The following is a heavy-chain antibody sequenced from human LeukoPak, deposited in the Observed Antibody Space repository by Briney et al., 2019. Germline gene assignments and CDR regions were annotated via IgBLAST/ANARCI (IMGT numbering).Heavy chain of an antibody. Sequence: GSSVKVSCKASGGTFSSYAISWVRQAPGQGLEWMGGIIPIFGTANYAQKFQGRVTITTDESTSTAYMELSSLRSEDTAVYYCASNYGDPPHWYFDLWGRGTLVTVSS. CDR3: ASNYGDPPHWYFDL. J-gene: IGHJ2*01. D-gene: IGHD4-17*01. CDR1: GGTFSSYA. CDR2: IIPIFGTA. V-gene: IGHV1-69*05.